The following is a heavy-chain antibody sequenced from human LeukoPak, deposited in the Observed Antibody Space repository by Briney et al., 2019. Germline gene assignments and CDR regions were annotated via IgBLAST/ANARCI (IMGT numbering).Heavy chain of an antibody. CDR3: ARGMRWFDP. Sequence: SETLSLTCAVYGGSFSGYYWSWIRQPPGKGLEWTGEINHSGSTNYNPSLESRVTISVDTSKNQFSLKLSSVTAADTAVYYCARGMRWFDPWGQGTLVTVSS. V-gene: IGHV4-34*01. CDR2: INHSGST. CDR1: GGSFSGYY. J-gene: IGHJ5*02.